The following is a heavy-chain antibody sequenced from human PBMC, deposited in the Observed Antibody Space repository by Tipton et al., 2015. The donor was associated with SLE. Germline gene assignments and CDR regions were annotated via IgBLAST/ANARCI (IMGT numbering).Heavy chain of an antibody. CDR2: ISGSGGST. V-gene: IGHV3-23*01. J-gene: IGHJ3*01. D-gene: IGHD4-17*01. CDR3: AKVPRAYGDYPRGAFDV. Sequence: SLRLSCAASGFTFSSYAMSWVRQAPGKGLEWVSAISGSGGSTYYADSVKGRFTISRDNSKNTLYLQMNSLRAEDTAVYYCAKVPRAYGDYPRGAFDVWGQGTMLTVSS. CDR1: GFTFSSYA.